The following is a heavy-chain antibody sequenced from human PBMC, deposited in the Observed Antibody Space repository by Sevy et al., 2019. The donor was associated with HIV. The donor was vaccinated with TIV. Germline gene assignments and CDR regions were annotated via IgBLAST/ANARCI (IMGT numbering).Heavy chain of an antibody. Sequence: ASVKVSCKASGYTFTGYYMHWVRQAPGQGLEWMGWINPNSGGTNYAQKFQGRVTMTRDTSISTAYMELSRLRSDDTAVYYCARAVGVDCSSTSCYARPPRKTAGNSDWFDPWGQGTLVTVSS. CDR3: ARAVGVDCSSTSCYARPPRKTAGNSDWFDP. CDR2: INPNSGGT. J-gene: IGHJ5*02. CDR1: GYTFTGYY. D-gene: IGHD2-2*01. V-gene: IGHV1-2*02.